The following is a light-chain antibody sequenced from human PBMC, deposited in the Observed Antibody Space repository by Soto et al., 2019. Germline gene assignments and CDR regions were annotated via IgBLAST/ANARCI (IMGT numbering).Light chain of an antibody. V-gene: IGKV1-12*01. J-gene: IGKJ4*01. CDR2: AAS. Sequence: DIQMTQSPSSVSASVGDRVTITCRASQGIGSWLAWFQQKPGEAPSLLIYAASSLHSGVPSRFSGSGSGTDFTLTITSLQPEDFVTYYCQQGDSFPLTFGGGTKVEIK. CDR1: QGIGSW. CDR3: QQGDSFPLT.